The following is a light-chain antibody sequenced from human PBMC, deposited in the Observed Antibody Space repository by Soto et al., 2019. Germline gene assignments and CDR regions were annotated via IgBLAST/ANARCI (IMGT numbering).Light chain of an antibody. J-gene: IGKJ5*01. CDR1: ESIGKF. CDR3: QQRSNMPPT. CDR2: DAS. Sequence: EVVLTQSPATLSLSPGERATLSCRASESIGKFLAWYRQIPGQAPRLLIYDASNRATGIPDRFSGGGAGTDFTLTISRLEPEDFALYYCQQRSNMPPTFGQGTRVEIK. V-gene: IGKV3-11*01.